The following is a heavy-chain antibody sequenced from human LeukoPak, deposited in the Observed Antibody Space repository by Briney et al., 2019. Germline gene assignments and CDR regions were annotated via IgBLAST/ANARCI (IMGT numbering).Heavy chain of an antibody. D-gene: IGHD1-26*01. J-gene: IGHJ4*02. CDR2: IYTSGNT. CDR1: GGSISSGDYY. CDR3: TGSLGASDY. V-gene: IGHV4-61*02. Sequence: SETLSLTCTVSGGSISSGDYYWSWIRQPAGKGLEWIGRIYTSGNTNYNPSLKSRVTISVDTSKNQFSLKLSSVTAADTAVYYCTGSLGASDYWGQGTLVTVSS.